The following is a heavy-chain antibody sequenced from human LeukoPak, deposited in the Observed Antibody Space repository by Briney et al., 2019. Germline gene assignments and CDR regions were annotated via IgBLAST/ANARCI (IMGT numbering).Heavy chain of an antibody. CDR3: ARRLYDSSGYYFDY. V-gene: IGHV5-51*01. CDR2: IYPGDSDT. D-gene: IGHD3-22*01. Sequence: GESLKISCKGAGYSFSSYWIGWVRQAPGKGLEWMGIIYPGDSDTRYSPSFQGQVTISADKSISTAYLQWSSLKASDTAMYYCARRLYDSSGYYFDYWGQGTLVTVSS. CDR1: GYSFSSYW. J-gene: IGHJ4*02.